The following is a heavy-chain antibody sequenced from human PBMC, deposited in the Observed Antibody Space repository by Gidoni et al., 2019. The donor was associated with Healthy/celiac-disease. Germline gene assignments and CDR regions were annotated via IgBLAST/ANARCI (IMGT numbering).Heavy chain of an antibody. Sequence: QVQLMQSGAEVKKPGSAVKVSCRASGGTCSSYAISWVRQAPGQGLEWMGGIIPIFGTANYAQKFQGRVTITADDSTSTAYMELSSLRSEDTAVYYCARAVSRYFDWLFDYWGQGTLVTVSS. CDR3: ARAVSRYFDWLFDY. V-gene: IGHV1-69*01. CDR2: IIPIFGTA. D-gene: IGHD3-9*01. J-gene: IGHJ4*02. CDR1: GGTCSSYA.